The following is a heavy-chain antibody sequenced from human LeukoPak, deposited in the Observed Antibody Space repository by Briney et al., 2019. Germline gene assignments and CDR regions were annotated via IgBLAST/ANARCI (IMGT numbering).Heavy chain of an antibody. Sequence: ASVKVSCKASGYTFTGYYIHWVRQAPGQGLEWMGWINPNSGGTNYAQKFQGRVTMTRDTSISTAYMELSSLRADDTAFYYCARGHWELSLDYWGQGTLVTVSS. CDR3: ARGHWELSLDY. CDR1: GYTFTGYY. J-gene: IGHJ4*02. D-gene: IGHD1-7*01. CDR2: INPNSGGT. V-gene: IGHV1-2*02.